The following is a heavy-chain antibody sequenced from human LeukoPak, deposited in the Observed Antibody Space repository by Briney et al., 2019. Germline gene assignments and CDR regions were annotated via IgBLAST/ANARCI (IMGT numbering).Heavy chain of an antibody. Sequence: SETLSLTCTVSGGSISSYYWSWIRQPPGKGLEWIGYIYYSGSTNYNPSLKSRVTISVGTSKNQFSLKLSSVTAADTAVYYCARCSSYYYYGMDVWGQGTTVTVSS. CDR2: IYYSGST. V-gene: IGHV4-59*01. J-gene: IGHJ6*02. CDR3: ARCSSYYYYGMDV. CDR1: GGSISSYY. D-gene: IGHD2-2*01.